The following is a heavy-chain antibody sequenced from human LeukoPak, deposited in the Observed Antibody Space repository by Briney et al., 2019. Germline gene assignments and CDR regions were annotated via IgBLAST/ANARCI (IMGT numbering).Heavy chain of an antibody. Sequence: SQTLSLTCAISGDSVSSNSAAWNWIRQSPSRGLEWLGRTYYRSKWYNDYAVPVKSRITINPDTSKNQFSLQLNSVTPEDTAVYYCARDGDYVWGSYRYTLSFDYWGQGTLVTVSS. J-gene: IGHJ4*02. CDR3: ARDGDYVWGSYRYTLSFDY. V-gene: IGHV6-1*01. CDR2: TYYRSKWYN. CDR1: GDSVSSNSAA. D-gene: IGHD3-16*02.